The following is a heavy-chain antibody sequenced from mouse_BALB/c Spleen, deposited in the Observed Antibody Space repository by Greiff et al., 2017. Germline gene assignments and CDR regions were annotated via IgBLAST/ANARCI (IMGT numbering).Heavy chain of an antibody. Sequence: EVKLMESGGGLVKPGGSLKLSCAASGFTFSSYAMSWVRQSPEKRLEWVAEISSGGSYTYYPDTVTGRFTISRDNAKNTLYLEMSSLRSEDTAMYYCARTTVVAQGYFDVWGAGTTVTVSS. V-gene: IGHV5-9-4*01. CDR1: GFTFSSYA. CDR3: ARTTVVAQGYFDV. D-gene: IGHD1-1*01. J-gene: IGHJ1*01. CDR2: ISSGGSYT.